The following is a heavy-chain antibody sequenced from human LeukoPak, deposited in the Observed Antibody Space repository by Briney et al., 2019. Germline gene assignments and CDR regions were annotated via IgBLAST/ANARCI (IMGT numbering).Heavy chain of an antibody. V-gene: IGHV4-39*07. J-gene: IGHJ6*03. CDR1: GGSISSSSYY. D-gene: IGHD2-15*01. Sequence: SSETLSLTCTVSGGSISSSSYYWGWIRQPPGKGLEWIGSIYYSGSTYYNPSLKSRVTISVDTSKNQFSLKLSSVTAADTAVYYCARGYCSGGSCYSYYYYNYMDVWGKGTTVTVSS. CDR2: IYYSGST. CDR3: ARGYCSGGSCYSYYYYNYMDV.